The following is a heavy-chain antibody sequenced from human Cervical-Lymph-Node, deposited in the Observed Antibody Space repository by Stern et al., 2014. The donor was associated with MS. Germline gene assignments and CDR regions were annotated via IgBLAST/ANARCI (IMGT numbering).Heavy chain of an antibody. V-gene: IGHV3-11*01. CDR1: GFTFSDYY. J-gene: IGHJ4*02. D-gene: IGHD1/OR15-1a*01. CDR2: ISNSGNNI. Sequence: VQLLESGGGLVKPGGSLRLSCAASGFTFSDYYMGWIRQAPGKGLEWLSYISNSGNNIYYADSVKGRFTISRDNAKNSLFLQMNGLRAEDTAVYFCARTPFGGTRGDYWGQGTLVRVS. CDR3: ARTPFGGTRGDY.